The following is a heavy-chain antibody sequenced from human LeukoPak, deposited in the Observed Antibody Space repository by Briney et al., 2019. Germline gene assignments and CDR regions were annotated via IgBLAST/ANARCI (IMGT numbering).Heavy chain of an antibody. J-gene: IGHJ4*02. CDR2: IGPGYDT. V-gene: IGHV3-23*01. CDR3: ARNPPERPIDY. D-gene: IGHD1-1*01. Sequence: PGGSLRLSCAASGFTFSSYAMGWVRQAPRKGLEWVSVIGPGYDTHYADSVKGRFSISRDNSKSTLYLQMNSLRAEDTALCYCARNPPERPIDYWGQGTLVTVSS. CDR1: GFTFSSYA.